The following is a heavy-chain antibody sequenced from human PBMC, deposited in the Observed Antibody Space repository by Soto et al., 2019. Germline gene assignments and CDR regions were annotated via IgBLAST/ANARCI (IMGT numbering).Heavy chain of an antibody. CDR3: AKDNFLSYYGTPLAFDY. D-gene: IGHD1-26*01. CDR2: ISGSGGST. Sequence: GGSLRLSCAASGFTFSSYAMSWVRQAPGKGLEWVSAISGSGGSTYYADSVKGRFTISRDNSKNTLYLQMNSLRAEDTAVYYCAKDNFLSYYGTPLAFDYWGQGTLVTVSS. J-gene: IGHJ4*02. CDR1: GFTFSSYA. V-gene: IGHV3-23*01.